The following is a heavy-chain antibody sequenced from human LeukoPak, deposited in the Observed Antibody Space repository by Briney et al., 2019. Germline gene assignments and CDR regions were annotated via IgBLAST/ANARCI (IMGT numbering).Heavy chain of an antibody. V-gene: IGHV3-21*01. CDR3: ARSIPTEMSTIFDY. J-gene: IGHJ4*02. CDR1: GFTFSSYV. CDR2: ISGSSSYI. Sequence: PGGSLRLSCAASGFTFSSYVMSWVRQAPGKGLEWVSSISGSSSYIYYADSVKGRFTISRDNAENSLYLQMNSLRAEDTAVYYCARSIPTEMSTIFDYWGQGTLVTVSS. D-gene: IGHD5-24*01.